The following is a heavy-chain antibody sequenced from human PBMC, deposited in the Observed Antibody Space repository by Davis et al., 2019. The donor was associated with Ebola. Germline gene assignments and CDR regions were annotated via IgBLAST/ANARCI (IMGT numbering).Heavy chain of an antibody. CDR2: ISWNSGSI. D-gene: IGHD3-22*01. J-gene: IGHJ6*02. Sequence: SLKISCAASGFTFDDYAMHWVRQAPGKGLEWVSGISWNSGSIGYADSVKGRFTISRDNAKNSLYLQMNSLRAEDTAVYYCARDLPSHSSEYGMDVWGQGTTVTVSS. CDR1: GFTFDDYA. CDR3: ARDLPSHSSEYGMDV. V-gene: IGHV3-9*01.